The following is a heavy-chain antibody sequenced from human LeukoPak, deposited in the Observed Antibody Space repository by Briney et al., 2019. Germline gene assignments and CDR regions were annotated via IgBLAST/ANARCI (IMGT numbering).Heavy chain of an antibody. J-gene: IGHJ6*02. CDR1: GFTFSSYA. V-gene: IGHV3-23*01. CDR3: AKVMVPEGFYYAMDV. CDR2: ISGGDGRT. D-gene: IGHD2-2*01. Sequence: GGSLRLSCAASGFTFSSYAMSWVRQAPGKGLEWVSAISGGDGRTYYADSVKGRFTISRDNSKNTLYLQMNSLRAEDTALYYCAKVMVPEGFYYAMDVWGHGATVTVSS.